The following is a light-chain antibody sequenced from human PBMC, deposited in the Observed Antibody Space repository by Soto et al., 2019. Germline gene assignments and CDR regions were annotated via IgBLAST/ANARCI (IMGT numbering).Light chain of an antibody. CDR3: CSSTGSTTPL. J-gene: IGLJ2*01. CDR2: EVS. CDR1: SSDVVGYNY. V-gene: IGLV2-14*01. Sequence: QSALTQPASVSGSPGKSITISCTGSSSDVVGYNYVYCYQQYQGEAPKLVISEVSNRPSGVSNRFSGSKSGNTASLTISGLQADDEADYYCCSSTGSTTPLFGGGTKVTVL.